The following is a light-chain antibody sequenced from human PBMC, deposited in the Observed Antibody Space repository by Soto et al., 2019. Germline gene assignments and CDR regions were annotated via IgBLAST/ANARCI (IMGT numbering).Light chain of an antibody. Sequence: DIQMTQSPSTLSASVGDRVTITCRASQSINTWLAWFQQKPGKAPNLLIFDASSLESGVPSRFGGSGSGTEFTLTISSLQPNDFATYYCQQYNSYPVTFGQGTRLEIK. CDR2: DAS. CDR3: QQYNSYPVT. J-gene: IGKJ2*01. V-gene: IGKV1-5*01. CDR1: QSINTW.